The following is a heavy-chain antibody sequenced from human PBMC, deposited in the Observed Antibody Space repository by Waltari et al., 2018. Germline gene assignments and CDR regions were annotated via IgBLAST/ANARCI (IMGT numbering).Heavy chain of an antibody. CDR1: GFAFNPAW. J-gene: IGHJ4*02. CDR2: MKSKADGGAT. D-gene: IGHD3-10*01. V-gene: IGHV3-15*07. Sequence: EVQLVESGGGLVKPGGSLRVSLSASGFAFNPAWMNWVRQAPRKGREWVGRMKSKADGGATDYAAPEKGRYTVSRDDSKNTFYLQMNSLKTEDTAVYYCSGSGWYLDYWGQGSLVTVSS. CDR3: SGSGWYLDY.